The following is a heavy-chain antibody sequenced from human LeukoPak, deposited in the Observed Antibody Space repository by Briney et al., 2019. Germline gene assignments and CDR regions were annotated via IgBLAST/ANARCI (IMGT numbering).Heavy chain of an antibody. J-gene: IGHJ4*02. CDR1: GFTFYTYG. D-gene: IGHD3/OR15-3a*01. V-gene: IGHV3-30*02. Sequence: GGSLRLSCAASGFTFYTYGIHWVRQAPGKGLEWVAFIRSDGSNKYYADSVEGRFTISRDNSKTMLYLQMNSLRAEDTAVYYCAKERDALRWTYYSDYWGQGTLVTVSS. CDR2: IRSDGSNK. CDR3: AKERDALRWTYYSDY.